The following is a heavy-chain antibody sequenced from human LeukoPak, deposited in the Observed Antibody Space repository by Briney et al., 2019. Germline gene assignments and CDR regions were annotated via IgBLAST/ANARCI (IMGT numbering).Heavy chain of an antibody. J-gene: IGHJ5*02. CDR2: ISWNSGSI. V-gene: IGHV3-9*01. CDR1: GFTFDDYA. D-gene: IGHD3-10*01. Sequence: PGRSLRLSCAASGFTFDDYAMHWVRQAPGKGLEWVSGISWNSGSIGYADSVKGRFTISRDNAKNSLYLQMNSLRAEDTAVYYCARAPGRRGVDNWFDPWGQGTLVTVSS. CDR3: ARAPGRRGVDNWFDP.